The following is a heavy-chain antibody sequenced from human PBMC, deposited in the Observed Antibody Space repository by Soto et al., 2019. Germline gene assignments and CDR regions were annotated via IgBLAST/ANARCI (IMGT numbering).Heavy chain of an antibody. CDR2: IIPIFGTA. V-gene: IGHV1-69*01. CDR1: GGTFSSYA. Sequence: QVQLVQSGAEVKKPGSSVKVSCKASGGTFSSYAISWVRQAPGQGLEWMGGIIPIFGTANYAQKFQGRVTITADEXXXXXXXXXXXXXXXXXXXXYXARLGTPYYSSSWGNWFDPWGQGTLVTVSS. CDR3: ARLGTPYYSSSWGNWFDP. J-gene: IGHJ5*02. D-gene: IGHD6-13*01.